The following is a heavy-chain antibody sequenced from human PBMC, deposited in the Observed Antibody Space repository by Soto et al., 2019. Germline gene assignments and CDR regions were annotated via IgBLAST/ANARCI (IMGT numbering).Heavy chain of an antibody. Sequence: GGSLRLSCAASGFTFSSYWMHWVRQAPGKGLVWVSRINSDGSSTSYADSVKGRFTICRDNAKNTLYLQMNSLRAEDTAVYYCARDDALGPMTRGGMDVWGQGTTVTVSS. CDR2: INSDGSST. J-gene: IGHJ6*02. D-gene: IGHD3-10*01. CDR3: ARDDALGPMTRGGMDV. V-gene: IGHV3-74*01. CDR1: GFTFSSYW.